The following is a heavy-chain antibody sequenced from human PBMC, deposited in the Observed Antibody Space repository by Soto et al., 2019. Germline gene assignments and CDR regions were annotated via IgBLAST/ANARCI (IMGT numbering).Heavy chain of an antibody. CDR3: ARTRGGRVRGALDI. CDR1: GFTFSSYG. V-gene: IGHV3-30*14. Sequence: QVHLEESGGGVVQPGTSLRLSCVASGFTFSSYGMHWVRQAPGKGLELVAVIPNTENKKYYADSVKGRFTISKDNSQNTVVPQIDRLMAGDTGMYHWARTRGGRVRGALDIWGQGTMVTVS. CDR2: IPNTENKK. J-gene: IGHJ3*02. D-gene: IGHD3-16*01.